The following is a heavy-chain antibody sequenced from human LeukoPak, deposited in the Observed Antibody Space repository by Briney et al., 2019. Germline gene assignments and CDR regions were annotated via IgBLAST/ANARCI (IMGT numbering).Heavy chain of an antibody. Sequence: PSETLSLTWTVSGGSISSGDYYRSWIRQPPGKGLEWIGYIYYSGSTYYNPSLKSRVTISVDTSKNQFSLKLSSVTAADTAVYYCASKLLWFGEDAFDIWGQGTMVTVSS. J-gene: IGHJ3*02. CDR3: ASKLLWFGEDAFDI. CDR2: IYYSGST. V-gene: IGHV4-30-4*08. D-gene: IGHD3-10*01. CDR1: GGSISSGDYY.